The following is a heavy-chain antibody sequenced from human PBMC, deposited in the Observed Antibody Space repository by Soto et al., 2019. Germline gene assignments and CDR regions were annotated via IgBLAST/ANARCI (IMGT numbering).Heavy chain of an antibody. D-gene: IGHD1-7*01. CDR1: GGSISSGGYY. V-gene: IGHV4-31*03. CDR2: IYYSGST. J-gene: IGHJ4*02. CDR3: ARSQNYGVINGIYD. Sequence: QVQLQETGPGLVKPSPTLSLTCTVSGGSISSGGYYWSWIRQHPGKGLEWIGYIYYSGSTYYNPSLKSRVTISVDTSKNQFSLKVSSVTAADTAVYYWARSQNYGVINGIYDWGQGTLVTVSS.